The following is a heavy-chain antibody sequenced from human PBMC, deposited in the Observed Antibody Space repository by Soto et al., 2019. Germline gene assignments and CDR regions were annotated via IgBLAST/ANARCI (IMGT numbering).Heavy chain of an antibody. CDR2: IIPIFGTA. D-gene: IGHD5-12*01. CDR3: ARPTRGYSRYAPRGDAFNI. J-gene: IGHJ3*02. V-gene: IGHV1-69*13. Sequence: SVKVSCKASGGTFSSYAISWVRQAPGQGLEWMGGIIPIFGTANYAQKFQGRVTITADESTSTAYMELSSLRSEDTAVYYCARPTRGYSRYAPRGDAFNIWAQGXMVT. CDR1: GGTFSSYA.